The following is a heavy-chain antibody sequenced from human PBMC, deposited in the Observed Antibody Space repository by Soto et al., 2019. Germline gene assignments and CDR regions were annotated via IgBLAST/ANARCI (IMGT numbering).Heavy chain of an antibody. CDR1: GGTFSSYA. CDR2: IIPIFGTA. V-gene: IGHV1-69*13. J-gene: IGHJ6*02. Sequence: SSVKVSCKASGGTFSSYAISWVRQAPGQGLEWMGGIIPIFGTANYAQTFQGRVTITADESTSTAYMELSSLISEDTAVYYCARKVYSNYPCAVYTPLYGMDVWGQGTTVTVSS. CDR3: ARKVYSNYPCAVYTPLYGMDV. D-gene: IGHD4-4*01.